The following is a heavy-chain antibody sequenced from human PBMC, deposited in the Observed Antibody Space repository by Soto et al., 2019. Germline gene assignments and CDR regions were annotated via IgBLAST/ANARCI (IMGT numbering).Heavy chain of an antibody. CDR3: ARCFYDILQIYYYGMDV. J-gene: IGHJ6*02. D-gene: IGHD3-9*01. CDR2: IWYDGSNK. CDR1: GFTFSSYG. V-gene: IGHV3-33*01. Sequence: PGGSLRLSCAASGFTFSSYGMHWVRQAPGKGLEWVAVIWYDGSNKYYADSVKGRFTISRDNSKNTLYLQMNSLRAEDTAVYYCARCFYDILQIYYYGMDVWGQGTTVTVSS.